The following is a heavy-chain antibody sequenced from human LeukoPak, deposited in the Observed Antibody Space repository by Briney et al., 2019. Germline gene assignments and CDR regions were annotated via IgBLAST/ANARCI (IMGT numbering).Heavy chain of an antibody. CDR3: ARDICSGDRCYPYYFDY. J-gene: IGHJ4*02. Sequence: ASVKVTCKTSGYTFTSYHSSWVRQAPGQGLEWMGWISAYNGNTNYAQKLQGRVTMTTDTSTSTAYMELRSMRSDDTAVYYCARDICSGDRCYPYYFDYWGQGALVTVSS. V-gene: IGHV1-18*01. D-gene: IGHD2-15*01. CDR1: GYTFTSYH. CDR2: ISAYNGNT.